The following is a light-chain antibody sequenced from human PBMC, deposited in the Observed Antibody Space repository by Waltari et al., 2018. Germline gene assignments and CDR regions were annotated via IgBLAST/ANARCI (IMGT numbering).Light chain of an antibody. CDR1: SSNIVNSH. J-gene: IGLJ3*02. Sequence: QSVLTQPPSVSAAPGQKVTISCSGSSSNIVNSHISWYQQLPGAAPKLLIYENNRRPPGIPARFSWSKSGTSATLDITGLQTGGEGDYYCGSWDTSLNTGVFGGGTKLTVL. CDR3: GSWDTSLNTGV. V-gene: IGLV1-51*01. CDR2: ENN.